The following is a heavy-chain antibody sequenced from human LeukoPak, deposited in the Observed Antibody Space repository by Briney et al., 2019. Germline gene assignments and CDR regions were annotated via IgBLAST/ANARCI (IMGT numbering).Heavy chain of an antibody. D-gene: IGHD1-26*01. CDR3: ARGAYLKVGAPGY. J-gene: IGHJ4*02. CDR1: GGSFSGYY. V-gene: IGHV4-59*10. CDR2: IYTSGST. Sequence: SETLSLTCAVYGGSFSGYYWSWIRQPAGKGLEWIGRIYTSGSTIYNPSLKSRVTISVDTSKNQFSLKLSSVTAADTAVYYCARGAYLKVGAPGYWGQGTLVTVSS.